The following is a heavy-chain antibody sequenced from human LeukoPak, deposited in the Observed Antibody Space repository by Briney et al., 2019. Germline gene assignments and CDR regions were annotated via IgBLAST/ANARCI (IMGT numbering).Heavy chain of an antibody. CDR1: GGSISSSSYY. J-gene: IGHJ5*02. D-gene: IGHD4-23*01. V-gene: IGHV4-39*07. CDR2: IYYSGST. Sequence: LSETLSLTCTVSGGSISSSSYYWGWIRQPPGKGLEWIGSIYYSGSTYYNPSLKSRVTMSVDMSKKQFSLNLNSVTAADTAVYCARDGNGGNSWGWFDPWGQGTLVTVSA. CDR3: ARDGNGGNSWGWFDP.